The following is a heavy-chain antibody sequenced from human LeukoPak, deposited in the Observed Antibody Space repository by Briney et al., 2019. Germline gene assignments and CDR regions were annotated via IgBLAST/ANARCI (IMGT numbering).Heavy chain of an antibody. CDR1: GGSFSGYY. V-gene: IGHV4-34*01. Sequence: EASETLSLTCAVYGGSFSGYYWSWIRQPPGKGLEWIGEINHSGSTNYNPSLKSRVTISVDTSKNQFSLKLNSVTAADTAVYYCARMHDEDYFHYWGQGTLVTVSS. J-gene: IGHJ4*02. CDR3: ARMHDEDYFHY. CDR2: INHSGST. D-gene: IGHD1-1*01.